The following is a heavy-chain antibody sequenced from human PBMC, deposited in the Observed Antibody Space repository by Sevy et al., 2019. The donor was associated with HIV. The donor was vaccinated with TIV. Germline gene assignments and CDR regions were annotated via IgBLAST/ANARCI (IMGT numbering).Heavy chain of an antibody. CDR3: ARAAGPKLELRYYYMDV. J-gene: IGHJ6*03. CDR1: GFTFSSYC. V-gene: IGHV3-7*01. CDR2: IKQDGSEK. D-gene: IGHD1-7*01. Sequence: GGSLRLSCAASGFTFSSYCMSWVRQAPGKGLEWVANIKQDGSEKYYVDSVKGRFTISRDNAKNSLYLQMNSLRAEDTAVYFCARAAGPKLELRYYYMDVWGQGTTVTVSS.